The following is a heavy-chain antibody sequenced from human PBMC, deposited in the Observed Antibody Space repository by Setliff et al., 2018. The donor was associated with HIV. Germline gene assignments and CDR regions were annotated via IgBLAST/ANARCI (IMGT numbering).Heavy chain of an antibody. Sequence: SVKVSCKASGGTFSSYAFNWVRQAPGQGLEWMGGIIPISGITNYAQKFQGRVRFTADKSTSTAYMELSSQRSEDTAMYYCARDSVARRTLGYYYYMDVWGKGTTVTVSS. CDR2: IIPISGIT. CDR3: ARDSVARRTLGYYYYMDV. J-gene: IGHJ6*03. CDR1: GGTFSSYA. D-gene: IGHD6-6*01. V-gene: IGHV1-69*10.